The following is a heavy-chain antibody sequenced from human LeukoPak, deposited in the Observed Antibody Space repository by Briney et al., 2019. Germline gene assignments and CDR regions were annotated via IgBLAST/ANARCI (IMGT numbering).Heavy chain of an antibody. CDR3: ARDNYGYGGVDY. V-gene: IGHV4-30-4*01. CDR1: SVSINSDHHY. Sequence: SETLSLTCTVSSVSINSDHHYWSWIRQPPGKGLEWIGYINYSGSTYYNPSPKSRLSISVDTSKNQVSLRLNSVTAADTAVYYCARDNYGYGGVDYWGQGTLVTVSS. J-gene: IGHJ4*02. CDR2: INYSGST. D-gene: IGHD5-12*01.